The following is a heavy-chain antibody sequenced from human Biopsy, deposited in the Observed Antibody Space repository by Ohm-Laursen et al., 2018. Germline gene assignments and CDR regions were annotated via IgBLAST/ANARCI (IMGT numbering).Heavy chain of an antibody. V-gene: IGHV1-46*01. CDR2: ISPSGATT. J-gene: IGHJ6*02. CDR1: GNTLATYH. D-gene: IGHD5-24*01. CDR3: ARPGVGSDGTDSYYYGMDV. Sequence: ASVKVSCKVSGNTLATYHIHWVRQAPGQGLEWMGVISPSGATTSFSQKFQGRITMTRDTSTGTSYMDLNSLGSEDTAVYYCARPGVGSDGTDSYYYGMDVWGPGTTVTVSS.